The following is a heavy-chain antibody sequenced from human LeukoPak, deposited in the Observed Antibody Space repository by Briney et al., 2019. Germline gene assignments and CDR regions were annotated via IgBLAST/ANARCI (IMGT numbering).Heavy chain of an antibody. J-gene: IGHJ6*03. CDR1: GYTFTSYG. CDR2: ISAYNGNT. Sequence: ASVKVSCKASGYTFTSYGISWVRQAPGQGLEWMGWISAYNGNTNYAQKLQGRVTMTTDTSTSTAYMELRSLRSDDTAVYYCAREMGFGYSYYYYYYMDVWGKGTTVTVS. V-gene: IGHV1-18*01. CDR3: AREMGFGYSYYYYYYMDV. D-gene: IGHD3-16*01.